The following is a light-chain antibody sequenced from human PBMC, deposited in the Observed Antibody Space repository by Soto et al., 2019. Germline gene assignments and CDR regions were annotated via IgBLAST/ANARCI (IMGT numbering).Light chain of an antibody. CDR2: AAS. J-gene: IGKJ5*01. CDR3: QQTNSFPRT. CDR1: QTIIGY. Sequence: DIQMTQSPSSLSASIGDSVTITCRASQTIIGYLNWYQQKPGKAPRLLINAASNLQSGVPSRFRGSGSETDFTLTITSLQPEDFATYYCQQTNSFPRTFGQGTRLEI. V-gene: IGKV1-39*01.